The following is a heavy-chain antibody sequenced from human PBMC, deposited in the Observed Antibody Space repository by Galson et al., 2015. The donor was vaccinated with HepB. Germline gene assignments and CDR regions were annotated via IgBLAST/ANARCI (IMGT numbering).Heavy chain of an antibody. V-gene: IGHV3-53*01. CDR1: GFTVSNNY. D-gene: IGHD3-22*01. J-gene: IGHJ3*02. CDR2: MYRGGTT. Sequence: SLRLSCAASGFTVSNNYMSWVRQAPGKGLEWVSVMYRGGTTYYADSVEGRFTISSDNSKNTFFLQMNSLRAEDTAVYYCVRGPKAPHYDDSSGLGDAFDIWGQGTMVTVSS. CDR3: VRGPKAPHYDDSSGLGDAFDI.